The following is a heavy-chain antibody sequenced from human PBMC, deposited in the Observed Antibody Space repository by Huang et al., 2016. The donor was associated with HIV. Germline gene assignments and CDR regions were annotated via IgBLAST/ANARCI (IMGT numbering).Heavy chain of an antibody. Sequence: QLQLQESGPGLVKPSETLSLTCSVSGGSISSSSYYWGWIRQPPGKGLEWIGSIYYSGHTFYNPSLKSRVTISVDTSKNQFSLRRSSVTAADTSVYYCARHMDCSSSSCLAGGHERGPFDMWGQGTMVTVSS. V-gene: IGHV4-39*01. CDR3: ARHMDCSSSSCLAGGHERGPFDM. CDR1: GGSISSSSYY. CDR2: IYYSGHT. D-gene: IGHD2-2*01. J-gene: IGHJ3*02.